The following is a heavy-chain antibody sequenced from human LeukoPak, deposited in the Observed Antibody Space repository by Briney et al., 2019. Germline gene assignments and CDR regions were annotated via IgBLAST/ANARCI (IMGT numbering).Heavy chain of an antibody. Sequence: AGSLSLSCVASGFTFSGAYMSWVRQAPGKGLEWVGHLKSKGGGGTTEFAAPVKGRFTISRDDSGNTVYLQMNSLTSEDTAVYYCATDPDDSGTDGDFDFWGQGTLVTVCS. J-gene: IGHJ4*02. V-gene: IGHV3-15*01. D-gene: IGHD3-22*01. CDR2: LKSKGGGGTT. CDR1: GFTFSGAY. CDR3: ATDPDDSGTDGDFDF.